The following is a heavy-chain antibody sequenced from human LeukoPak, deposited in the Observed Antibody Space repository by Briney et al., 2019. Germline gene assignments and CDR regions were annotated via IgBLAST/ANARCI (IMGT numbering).Heavy chain of an antibody. V-gene: IGHV3-7*01. CDR1: AFTFSSHW. CDR3: ARDWSTAMVTGGDFDY. CDR2: IKQDGSEK. D-gene: IGHD5-18*01. Sequence: LSGGSLRLSCAASAFTFSSHWMSWVRQAPGKGLEWVTNIKQDGSEKYYVDSVKGRFTISRDNAKNSLYLQMNSLRAEDTAVYYCARDWSTAMVTGGDFDYWGQGTLVTVSS. J-gene: IGHJ4*02.